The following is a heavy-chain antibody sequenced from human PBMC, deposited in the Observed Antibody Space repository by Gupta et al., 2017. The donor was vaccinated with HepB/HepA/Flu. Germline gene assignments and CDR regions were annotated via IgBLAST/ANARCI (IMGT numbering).Heavy chain of an antibody. V-gene: IGHV3-7*01. D-gene: IGHD4-17*01. Sequence: VESGGGLVQPGGSLRLSCAGSGFTFSSFWMSWVRQAPGKGLEWGANIKGDGNERDYVDSVKGRFIISRDNRKNSLHLQMNRLRVEDTALYYCVRDLTVTTSGRDHFGLDVWGQGTTVTVSS. CDR3: VRDLTVTTSGRDHFGLDV. CDR1: GFTFSSFW. J-gene: IGHJ6*02. CDR2: IKGDGNER.